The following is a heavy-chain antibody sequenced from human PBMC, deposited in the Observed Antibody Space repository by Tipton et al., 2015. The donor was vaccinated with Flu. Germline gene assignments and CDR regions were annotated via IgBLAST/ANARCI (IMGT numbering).Heavy chain of an antibody. CDR2: IYYSGST. J-gene: IGHJ5*02. Sequence: TLSLTCTVSGGSISSSSYYWGWIRQPPGKGLEWIGSIYYSGSTYYNPSLKSRVTISVDTSKNQFSLKLSSVTAADTAVYYCAGLFENWFDPRGQGTLVTVSS. CDR3: AGLFENWFDP. V-gene: IGHV4-39*01. CDR1: GGSISSSSYY.